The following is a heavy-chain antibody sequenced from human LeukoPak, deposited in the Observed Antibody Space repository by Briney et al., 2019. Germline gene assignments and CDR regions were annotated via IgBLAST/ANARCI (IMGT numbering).Heavy chain of an antibody. V-gene: IGHV3-21*01. CDR3: ARGPHCSSTSCKRPRFDP. CDR2: ISSSSSYI. J-gene: IGHJ5*02. Sequence: PGGSLRLSCAASGFTFSSYSMNWVRQAPGKGLEWVSSISSSSSYIYYADSVKGRFTISRDNAKNSLYLQMNSLRAEDTAVYYCARGPHCSSTSCKRPRFDPWGQGTLVTVSS. D-gene: IGHD2-2*01. CDR1: GFTFSSYS.